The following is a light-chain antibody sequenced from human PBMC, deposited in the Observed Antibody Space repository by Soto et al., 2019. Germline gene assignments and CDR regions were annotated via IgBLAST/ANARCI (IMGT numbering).Light chain of an antibody. CDR1: QRVTTN. CDR2: NAW. J-gene: IGKJ2*01. V-gene: IGKV3-15*01. CDR3: QQYNNWPPYT. Sequence: ETVMTQSPATLSVSPGERATLSCRASQRVTTNVAWYQKKPGQAPRLLIYNAWTRATGIPARFSGSGSGTEFTLTISIQQSEDFAVYYCQQYNNWPPYTFGQGTKLEIK.